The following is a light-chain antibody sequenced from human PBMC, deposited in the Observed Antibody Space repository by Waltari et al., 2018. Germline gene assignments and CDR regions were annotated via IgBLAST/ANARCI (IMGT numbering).Light chain of an antibody. CDR2: HAS. J-gene: IGKJ1*01. V-gene: IGKV3-20*01. Sequence: EIVLTQSPGTLSLSPGERATLSCRASQSIGIYLAWYQQKSGQAPRLLIYHASSRATGIPDMFSGSGSGTDFSLTISRLEPEDFAVYYCQNYERLPATFGQGTKVEIK. CDR3: QNYERLPAT. CDR1: QSIGIY.